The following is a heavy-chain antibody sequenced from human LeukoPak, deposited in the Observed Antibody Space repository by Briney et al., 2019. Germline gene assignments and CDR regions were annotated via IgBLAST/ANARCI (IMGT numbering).Heavy chain of an antibody. CDR3: ARGQYSGSCFDN. J-gene: IGHJ4*02. CDR2: VYYSGST. CDR1: GGSISSYY. D-gene: IGHD1-26*01. V-gene: IGHV4-59*08. Sequence: SETLSLTCTVSGGSISSYYWSWIRQPPGKGLEWIGYVYYSGSTNYNPSLKSRVTISVDTSKNQISLQLSSVTAADTAVYYCARGQYSGSCFDNWGQGSLVTVSS.